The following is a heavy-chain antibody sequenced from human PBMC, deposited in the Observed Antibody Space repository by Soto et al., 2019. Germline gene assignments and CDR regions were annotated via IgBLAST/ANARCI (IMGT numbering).Heavy chain of an antibody. CDR3: ARVGTTVTYYYYYYMDV. CDR2: IYYSGST. D-gene: IGHD4-4*01. CDR1: GGSISSYY. V-gene: IGHV4-59*01. J-gene: IGHJ6*03. Sequence: SETLSLTCTVSGGSISSYYWSWIRQPPGKGLEWIGYIYYSGSTNYNPSLKSRVTISVDTPKNQFSLKLSSVTAADTAVYYCARVGTTVTYYYYYYMDVWGKGTTVTVSS.